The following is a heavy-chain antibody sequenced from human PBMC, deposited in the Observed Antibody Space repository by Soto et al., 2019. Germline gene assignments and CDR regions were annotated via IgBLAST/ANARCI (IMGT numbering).Heavy chain of an antibody. CDR2: IYYSGST. CDR3: ARHNYGSGSTYFDY. V-gene: IGHV4-59*08. J-gene: IGHJ4*02. CDR1: GGSISSYY. D-gene: IGHD3-10*01. Sequence: QVQLQESGPGLVKPSETLSLTCTVSGGSISSYYWSWIRQPPGKGLEWIGYIYYSGSTNYNPSSKSRVTISVDTSKNQFSLKLNSMTAADTAVYYCARHNYGSGSTYFDYWGQGTLVTVSS.